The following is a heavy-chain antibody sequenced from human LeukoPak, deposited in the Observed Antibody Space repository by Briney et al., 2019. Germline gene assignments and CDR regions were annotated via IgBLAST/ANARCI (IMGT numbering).Heavy chain of an antibody. D-gene: IGHD5-12*01. CDR1: GYTFTGYY. V-gene: IGHV1-2*02. Sequence: ASVQVSCKASGYTFTGYYMHWVRQAPGRGLEWMGWINPNSGGTNYAQKFQGRVTMTRDTSISTAYMELSRLRSDDTAVYYCARGPYEPNYYYYYMDVWGKGTTVTVSS. CDR3: ARGPYEPNYYYYYMDV. J-gene: IGHJ6*03. CDR2: INPNSGGT.